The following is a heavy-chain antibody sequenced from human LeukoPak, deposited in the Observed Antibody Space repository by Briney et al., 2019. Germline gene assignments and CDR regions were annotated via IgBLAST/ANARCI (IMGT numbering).Heavy chain of an antibody. CDR1: GFTFSTYA. D-gene: IGHD4-23*01. V-gene: IGHV3-23*01. J-gene: IGHJ4*02. CDR3: ARDSVNGGCDY. Sequence: EPGGSLRLSCAGSGFTFSTYAMSWVRQAPGKGLEWVSSINSNGGRTYYADSVKGRFTISRDNSKNTLYLQMNSLRAEDTAVYYCARDSVNGGCDYWGQGTLVTVSS. CDR2: INSNGGRT.